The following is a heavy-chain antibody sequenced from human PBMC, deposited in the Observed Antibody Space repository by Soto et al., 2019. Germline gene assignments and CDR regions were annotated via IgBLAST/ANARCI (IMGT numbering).Heavy chain of an antibody. D-gene: IGHD6-19*01. J-gene: IGHJ5*02. CDR1: VFTFSSYA. CDR2: ITGSGGGT. V-gene: IGHV3-23*01. CDR3: AKSSGWYVNNWLDP. Sequence: RCSLRRSCLPSVFTFSSYAMSWWRQAPGKGLEWVSSITGSGGGTYHADSVKGRFTISRDNAKNTLYLQMNSLRAEDTAIYYCAKSSGWYVNNWLDPWGQGTRVTSPQ.